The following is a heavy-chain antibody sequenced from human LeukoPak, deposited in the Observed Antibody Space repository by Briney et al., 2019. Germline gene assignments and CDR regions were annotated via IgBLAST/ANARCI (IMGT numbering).Heavy chain of an antibody. J-gene: IGHJ6*03. D-gene: IGHD2-2*01. CDR1: GGSISSHY. Sequence: PSETLSLTCTVSGGSISSHYWSWIRQPPGKGLEWIGYIYYGGSTNYNPSLKSRVTISVDTSKNQFSLKLSSVTAADTAVYYCARDTYCSSTSCFLMDVWGKGTTVTVSS. CDR3: ARDTYCSSTSCFLMDV. V-gene: IGHV4-59*11. CDR2: IYYGGST.